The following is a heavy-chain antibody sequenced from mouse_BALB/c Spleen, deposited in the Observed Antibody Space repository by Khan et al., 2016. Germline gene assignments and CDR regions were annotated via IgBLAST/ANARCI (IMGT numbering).Heavy chain of an antibody. CDR3: ARDDQEFDARFAS. CDR2: IWAGGST. CDR1: GFSLTNSG. Sequence: QVQLKESGPGLVAPSQSLSITCTVSGFSLTNSGVHWVRQPPRKGLDWLGVIWAGGSTDYNSALMSRLSITRDTTQNQVFLKMNSLQTDDTAMYYCARDDQEFDARFASWGQGTLVTVSA. V-gene: IGHV2-9*02. J-gene: IGHJ3*01.